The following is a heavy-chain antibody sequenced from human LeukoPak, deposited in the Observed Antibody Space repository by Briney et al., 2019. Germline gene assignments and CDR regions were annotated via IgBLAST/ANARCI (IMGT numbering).Heavy chain of an antibody. CDR1: GFTSSTYA. D-gene: IGHD4-11*01. V-gene: IGHV3-23*01. CDR3: ANSNYWYPNDY. CDR2: ITDNGGAT. Sequence: GGSLRLSCAASGFTSSTYAMRWVRQAPGRGLEWVSSITDNGGATYYADSVRGRFSISRDNSKNTLYLQMNSLRAEDTAVYYCANSNYWYPNDYWGQGTLVTVSS. J-gene: IGHJ4*02.